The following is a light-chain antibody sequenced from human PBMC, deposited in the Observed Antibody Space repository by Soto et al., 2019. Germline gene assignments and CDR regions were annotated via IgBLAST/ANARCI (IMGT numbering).Light chain of an antibody. CDR1: SSNIGGNP. Sequence: QSVVTQSPSASGTPGQKVTISCSGGSSNIGGNPVDWYQQFPGTAPKLLIYGNSNRPSGVPDRFSGSKSGTSASLAITGLQAEDEADYYCQSYDSSLSGYVFGTGTKVTVL. CDR2: GNS. CDR3: QSYDSSLSGYV. V-gene: IGLV1-40*01. J-gene: IGLJ1*01.